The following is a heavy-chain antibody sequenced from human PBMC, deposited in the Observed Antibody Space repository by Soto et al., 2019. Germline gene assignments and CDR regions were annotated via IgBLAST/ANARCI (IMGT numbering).Heavy chain of an antibody. J-gene: IGHJ4*02. CDR2: IYYSGST. V-gene: IGHV4-59*12. CDR3: ARDKITGLFDY. Sequence: SETLSLTCTVSGGSISSYYWSWIRQPPGKGLEWVGYIYYSGSTNYNPSLKSRVTISVDTSKNQFSLKLSSVTAADTAVYYCARDKITGLFDYWGQGTLVTVSS. CDR1: GGSISSYY. D-gene: IGHD2-8*02.